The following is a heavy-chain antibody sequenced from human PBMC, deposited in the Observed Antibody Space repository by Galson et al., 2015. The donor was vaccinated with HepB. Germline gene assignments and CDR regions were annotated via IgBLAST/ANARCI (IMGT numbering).Heavy chain of an antibody. CDR1: GDSVSSNSAA. Sequence: CAISGDSVSSNSAAWNWIRQSPSRGLEWLGRTYYRSKWYNDYAVSVKSRITINPDTSKNQFSLQLNSVTPEDTAVYYCAREGQQLVRGGFDYWGQGTLVTVSS. CDR3: AREGQQLVRGGFDY. D-gene: IGHD6-13*01. CDR2: TYYRSKWYN. V-gene: IGHV6-1*01. J-gene: IGHJ4*02.